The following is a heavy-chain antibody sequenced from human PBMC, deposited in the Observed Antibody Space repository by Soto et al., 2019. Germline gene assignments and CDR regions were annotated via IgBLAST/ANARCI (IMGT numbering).Heavy chain of an antibody. CDR2: INPSGGST. D-gene: IGHD2-21*02. CDR1: GYTFTSYY. Sequence: ASVKVPCKASGYTFTSYYMHWVRQAPGQGLEWMGIINPSGGSTSYAQKFQGRVTMTRDTSTSTVYMELSSLRSEDTAVYYCARDVLVLAYCGGDCYLPYYYYGMDVWGQATMVTV. V-gene: IGHV1-46*01. J-gene: IGHJ6*02. CDR3: ARDVLVLAYCGGDCYLPYYYYGMDV.